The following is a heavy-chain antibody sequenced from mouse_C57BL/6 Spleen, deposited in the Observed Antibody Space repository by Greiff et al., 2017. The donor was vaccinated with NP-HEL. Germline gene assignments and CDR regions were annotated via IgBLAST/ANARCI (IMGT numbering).Heavy chain of an antibody. CDR3: ARRDDYDLDWYFDV. CDR1: GYTFTSYW. CDR2: IDPSDSYT. V-gene: IGHV1-59*01. Sequence: VQLQQPGAELVRPGTSVKLSCKASGYTFTSYWMHWVKQRPGQGLEWIGVIDPSDSYTNYNQKFKGKATLTVDTSSSTAYMQLSSLTSEDSAVYYCARRDDYDLDWYFDVWGTGTTVTVSS. D-gene: IGHD2-4*01. J-gene: IGHJ1*03.